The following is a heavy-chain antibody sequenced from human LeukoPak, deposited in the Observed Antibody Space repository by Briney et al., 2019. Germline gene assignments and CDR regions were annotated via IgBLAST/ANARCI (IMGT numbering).Heavy chain of an antibody. J-gene: IGHJ3*02. CDR3: AREESGSYYDSSGYYSHAFDI. V-gene: IGHV4-30-4*01. CDR1: GGSISSGDYY. CDR2: IYYSGST. D-gene: IGHD3-22*01. Sequence: SETLSLTCTVSGGSISSGDYYWSWIRQPPGKGLEWIGYIYYSGSTYYNPSLKSRVTISVDTSKNQFSLRLSSVTAADTAVYYCAREESGSYYDSSGYYSHAFDIWGQGTMVTVSS.